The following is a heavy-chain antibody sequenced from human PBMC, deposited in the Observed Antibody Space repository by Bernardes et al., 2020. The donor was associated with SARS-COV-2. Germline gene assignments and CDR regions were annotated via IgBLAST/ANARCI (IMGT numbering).Heavy chain of an antibody. J-gene: IGHJ6*02. CDR3: VKDRIVVVTAMTSLHYGMDV. CDR2: IYHSGST. D-gene: IGHD2-21*02. V-gene: IGHV4-38-2*01. CDR1: GFAISSSYY. Sequence: SETLSLTCAVSGFAISSSYYWGWIRQSPGKGLEWIGSIYHSGSTYYNPSLKSRVSMSVDTSKNQFSLKLNSVTAADTAVYYCVKDRIVVVTAMTSLHYGMDVWGQGTTVTVSS.